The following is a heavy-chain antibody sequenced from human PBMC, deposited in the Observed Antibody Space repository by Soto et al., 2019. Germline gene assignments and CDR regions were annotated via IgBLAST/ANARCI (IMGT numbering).Heavy chain of an antibody. D-gene: IGHD3-3*01. J-gene: IGHJ6*02. CDR2: IIPIFGTA. CDR1: GGTFSSYA. V-gene: IGHV1-69*13. CDR3: ARVGEDFWSGYSQEPYYYYGMDV. Sequence: SVKVSCKASGGTFSSYAISWVRHAPGQGLEWMGGIIPIFGTANYAQKFQGRVTITADESTSTAYMELSSLRSEDTAVYYCARVGEDFWSGYSQEPYYYYGMDVWGQGTTVTVSS.